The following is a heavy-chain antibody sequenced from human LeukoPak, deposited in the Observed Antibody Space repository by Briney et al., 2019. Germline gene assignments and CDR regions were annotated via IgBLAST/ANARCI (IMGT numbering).Heavy chain of an antibody. J-gene: IGHJ4*02. CDR2: ISSNGGST. Sequence: PGGSLRLSCTASGFTFGDYAMSWFRQAPGKGLEYVSAISSNGGSTYYANSVKGRFTISRDNSRNTLYLQMGSLRAEDMAVYYCARGPLGYCSGGSCYSAHDYWGQGTLVTVSS. CDR3: ARGPLGYCSGGSCYSAHDY. V-gene: IGHV3-64*01. D-gene: IGHD2-15*01. CDR1: GFTFGDYA.